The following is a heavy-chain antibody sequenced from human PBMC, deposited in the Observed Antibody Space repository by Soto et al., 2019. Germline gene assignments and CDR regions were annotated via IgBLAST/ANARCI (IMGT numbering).Heavy chain of an antibody. J-gene: IGHJ3*02. CDR3: ARVARGTATTVVDAFDI. CDR1: GGFVTSGSYY. D-gene: IGHD1-1*01. V-gene: IGHV4-34*01. Sequence: QVQLQQWGAGLLKPSETLSLTCAVYGGFVTSGSYYWSWIRQPPGKGLEWIGEMSHSGGTHFNPSVKSRVTISVDTSKNQFTLKMSSVTAADTALYYCARVARGTATTVVDAFDIWGPGTMVTVSS. CDR2: MSHSGGT.